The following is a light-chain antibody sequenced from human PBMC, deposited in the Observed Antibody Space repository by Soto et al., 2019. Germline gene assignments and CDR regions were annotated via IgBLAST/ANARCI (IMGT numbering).Light chain of an antibody. Sequence: QSVLTQPPSASGSTGLSVTISCTGTNSDIGGYDFVSWYQQHPGKAPKLIIYDVTKRPSGVPDRFSGSKSGNTASLTVSGLQAEDESDYYCSSYAGSNNLGFGGGTKVTVL. CDR1: NSDIGGYDF. CDR2: DVT. J-gene: IGLJ2*01. CDR3: SSYAGSNNLG. V-gene: IGLV2-8*01.